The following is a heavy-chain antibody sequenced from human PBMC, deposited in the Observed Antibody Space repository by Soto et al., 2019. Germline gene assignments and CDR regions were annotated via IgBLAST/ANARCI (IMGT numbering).Heavy chain of an antibody. CDR1: GYTFTSYA. J-gene: IGHJ4*02. Sequence: QVQLVQSGAEVKKPGASVKVSCKASGYTFTSYAMHWVRQAPGQRLEWMGWINAGNGNTKYSQKFQGRVTITRDTSASTADMELSSLRSEDTAVYYCARVSRNKAPGPSTQYSSSWYEDYWGQGTLVTVSS. V-gene: IGHV1-3*01. D-gene: IGHD6-13*01. CDR3: ARVSRNKAPGPSTQYSSSWYEDY. CDR2: INAGNGNT.